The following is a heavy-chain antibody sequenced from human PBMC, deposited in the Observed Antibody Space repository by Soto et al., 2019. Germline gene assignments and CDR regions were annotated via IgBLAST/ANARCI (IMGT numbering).Heavy chain of an antibody. Sequence: QVQLQESGPELVKPSGTLSLTCAVSGGSISSSNWWSWVRQPPGKGLEWIGEIYHSGSTNYNPSLKSRGTISVDKSKNQFSRKLSSVTAADTAVYYCARVAVAETRVDYWGQGTLVTVSS. V-gene: IGHV4-4*02. CDR3: ARVAVAETRVDY. CDR2: IYHSGST. D-gene: IGHD6-19*01. CDR1: GGSISSSNW. J-gene: IGHJ4*02.